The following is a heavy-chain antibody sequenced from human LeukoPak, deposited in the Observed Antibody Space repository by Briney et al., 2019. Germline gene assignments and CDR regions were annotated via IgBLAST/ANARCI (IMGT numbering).Heavy chain of an antibody. Sequence: GGSLRLSCAASGFTFSTYAMHWVRQAPGKGLEGVAVISYDGRNKDYADSVKGRFTISRDNSENTLYLQMNSLITGDTAVYYCARDMAWFDPWGQGTLVTVSS. J-gene: IGHJ5*02. D-gene: IGHD3-10*01. CDR3: ARDMAWFDP. CDR1: GFTFSTYA. V-gene: IGHV3-30*04. CDR2: ISYDGRNK.